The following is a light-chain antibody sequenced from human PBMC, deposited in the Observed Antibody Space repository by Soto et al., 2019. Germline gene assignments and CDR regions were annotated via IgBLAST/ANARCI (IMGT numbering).Light chain of an antibody. V-gene: IGLV2-14*01. J-gene: IGLJ1*01. CDR3: SSYTSSGTRV. CDR2: DVS. CDR1: SSDVGGYNY. Sequence: QSALTQPASVSGSPGQSITLSCTGTSSDVGGYNYVSWYQQHPGKAPKLMIYDVSDRPSGVSNRFSGSKSGNTASLTISGLQAEDEADYYCSSYTSSGTRVFGTGTKLTVL.